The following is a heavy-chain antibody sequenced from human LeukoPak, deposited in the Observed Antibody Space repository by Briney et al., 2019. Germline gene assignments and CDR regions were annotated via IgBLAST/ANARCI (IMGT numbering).Heavy chain of an antibody. J-gene: IGHJ5*02. V-gene: IGHV1-18*01. CDR1: GYTFTSYG. CDR3: ARAAYYYDSSPNWFDP. CDR2: ISAYNGNT. Sequence: ASVKVSCKASGYTFTSYGISWARQAPGQGLEWMGWISAYNGNTNYAQKLQGRVTMTTDTSTSTAYMELRSLRSDDTAVYYCARAAYYYDSSPNWFDPWGQGTLVTVSS. D-gene: IGHD3-22*01.